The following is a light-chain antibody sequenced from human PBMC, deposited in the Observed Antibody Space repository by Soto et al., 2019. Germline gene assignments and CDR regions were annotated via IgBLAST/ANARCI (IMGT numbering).Light chain of an antibody. CDR2: GAS. CDR3: QQYNNWPLT. V-gene: IGKV3-15*01. J-gene: IGKJ4*01. CDR1: QSVSSN. Sequence: EIVMTQSPATLSVSPGERATLSCRASQSVSSNLAWYQQKPGQAPRLLIYGASTRATGIPARFSGSGSETEFTLTISSLQSEEFAGYYCQQYNNWPLTFGGGTKVDTK.